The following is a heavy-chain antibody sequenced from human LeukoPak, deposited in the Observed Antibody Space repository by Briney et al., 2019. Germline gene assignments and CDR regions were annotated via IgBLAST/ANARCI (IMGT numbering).Heavy chain of an antibody. CDR3: AREALLWFGMKYGMDV. CDR1: GFTFSSYS. D-gene: IGHD3-10*01. Sequence: GGSLRLSCAASGFTFSSYSMTWVRQAPGKGLEWVSSISSSSSYIYYADSVKGRFTISRDNAKNSLYLQMNSLRAEDTAVYYCAREALLWFGMKYGMDVWGQGTTVTVSS. V-gene: IGHV3-21*01. CDR2: ISSSSSYI. J-gene: IGHJ6*02.